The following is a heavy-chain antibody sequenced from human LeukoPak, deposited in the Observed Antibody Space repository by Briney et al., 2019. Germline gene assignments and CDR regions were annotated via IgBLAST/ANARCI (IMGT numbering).Heavy chain of an antibody. V-gene: IGHV4-34*01. CDR2: INHSGST. J-gene: IGHJ3*02. D-gene: IGHD6-19*01. Sequence: SETLSLTCAVYGGSFSGYYWSWIRQPPGKGLEWIGEINHSGSTNYNPSLKSRVTISVDTSKNQFSLKLNSVTAADTAVYYCARGPLPPTQWLVPGNAFDIWGQGTMVTVSS. CDR1: GGSFSGYY. CDR3: ARGPLPPTQWLVPGNAFDI.